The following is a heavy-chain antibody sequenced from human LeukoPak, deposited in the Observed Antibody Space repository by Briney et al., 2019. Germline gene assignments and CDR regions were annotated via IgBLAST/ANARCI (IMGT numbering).Heavy chain of an antibody. D-gene: IGHD1-26*01. CDR2: IYYSGST. Sequence: NPSETLFLTCTVSGGSISSSSYYWGWIRQPPEKGMEWIGSIYYSGSTYYNPSLKSRVTISVDTSKNQFSLKLSSVTAADTAVYYCASPSWGRPVDYWGQGTLVTVSS. J-gene: IGHJ4*02. V-gene: IGHV4-39*07. CDR1: GGSISSSSYY. CDR3: ASPSWGRPVDY.